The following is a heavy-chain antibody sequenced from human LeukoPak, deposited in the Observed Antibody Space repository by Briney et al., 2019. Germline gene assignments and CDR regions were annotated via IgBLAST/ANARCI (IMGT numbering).Heavy chain of an antibody. D-gene: IGHD1-26*01. V-gene: IGHV1-69*06. CDR3: ARWVSGSYSEWFDP. Sequence: SVKVSCKASGGTFSSYAISWVRQAPGQGLEWMGGIIPIFGTANYAQKFQGRVTITADKSTSTAYMELSSLRSEDTAVYYCARWVSGSYSEWFDPWGQGTLVTVSS. CDR2: IIPIFGTA. CDR1: GGTFSSYA. J-gene: IGHJ5*02.